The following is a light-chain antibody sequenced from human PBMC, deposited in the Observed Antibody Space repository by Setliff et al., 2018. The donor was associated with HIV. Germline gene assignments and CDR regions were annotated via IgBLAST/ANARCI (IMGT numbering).Light chain of an antibody. Sequence: EIVLTQSPGTLSLSPGERATLSCRASQSVRNNYLAWYQQKPGQAPRLLIYGASSRAPGIPDNFSGSGSGTDFTLTISRLEPEDFAVYYCQQYDDSPQTFGQGTK. CDR1: QSVRNNY. V-gene: IGKV3-20*01. J-gene: IGKJ1*01. CDR3: QQYDDSPQT. CDR2: GAS.